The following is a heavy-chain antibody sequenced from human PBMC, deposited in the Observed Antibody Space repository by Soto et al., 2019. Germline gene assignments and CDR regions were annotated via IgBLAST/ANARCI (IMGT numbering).Heavy chain of an antibody. D-gene: IGHD3-22*01. CDR1: GGSISSSSYY. CDR2: IYYSGST. J-gene: IGHJ4*02. V-gene: IGHV4-39*01. Sequence: SETLSLTCTVSGGSISSSSYYWGWIRQPPGKGLEWIGSIYYSGSTYYNPSLKSRVTISVDTSKNQFSLKLSSVTAADTAVYYCARHYYDSSGLYYFDYWGQGTLVTVS. CDR3: ARHYYDSSGLYYFDY.